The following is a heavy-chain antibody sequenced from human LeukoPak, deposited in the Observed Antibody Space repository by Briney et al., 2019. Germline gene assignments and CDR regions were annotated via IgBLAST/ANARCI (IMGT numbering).Heavy chain of an antibody. D-gene: IGHD6-13*01. CDR2: SNPGDGST. V-gene: IGHV1-46*01. Sequence: ASVKVSCKASGYTXTNYYIHWVRQAPGQGLEWMGISNPGDGSTTYAQKFQARVTMTRDTSTSTVYMDLSSLKSEDTAVYYCASPAGYSKNFDYWGQGTLVTVSS. CDR3: ASPAGYSKNFDY. CDR1: GYTXTNYY. J-gene: IGHJ4*02.